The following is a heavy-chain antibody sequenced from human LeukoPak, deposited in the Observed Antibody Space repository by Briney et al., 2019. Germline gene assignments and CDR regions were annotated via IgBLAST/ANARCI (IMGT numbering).Heavy chain of an antibody. D-gene: IGHD4-17*01. CDR2: INPNSGGT. V-gene: IGHV1-2*02. CDR1: GYTFTGYY. CDR3: AREDYSDYGTIDY. J-gene: IGHJ4*02. Sequence: ASVKVSCKASGYTFTGYYMHWVRQAPGQGLEWMGWINPNSGGTNYAQKFQGRVTMTRDTSISTAYMELSRLRSDDTAVYYCAREDYSDYGTIDYWGQGTLVTVSS.